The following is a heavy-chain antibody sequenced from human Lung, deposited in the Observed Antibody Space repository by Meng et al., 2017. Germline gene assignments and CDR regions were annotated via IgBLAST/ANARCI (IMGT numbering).Heavy chain of an antibody. J-gene: IGHJ4*02. CDR2: ISGYNGNT. Sequence: QVQRGQAGGEVKKPGAAVKVSCKASGYIFTRYGITWVRQAPGQGLEWMGWISGYNGNTNYAQKLQGRVTMTTDTSTSTAYMELRSLRSDDTAVYYCARAEEEYCSGGSCPNFDFWGQGTLVTVSS. D-gene: IGHD2-15*01. CDR1: GYIFTRYG. CDR3: ARAEEEYCSGGSCPNFDF. V-gene: IGHV1-18*01.